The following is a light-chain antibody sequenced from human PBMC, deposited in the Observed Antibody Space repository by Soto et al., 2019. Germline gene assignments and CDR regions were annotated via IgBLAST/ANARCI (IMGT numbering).Light chain of an antibody. CDR2: HAS. CDR3: QHYNKWPLT. V-gene: IGKV3-15*01. Sequence: VMTQSPATLSVSPGERATLSCRASQSVSNNLAWYQQKPGQAPRLLIYHASTRATGIPARFSGSGSGTEFTLTISSLQSEDFAVYYCQHYNKWPLTFGGGTKVEIK. CDR1: QSVSNN. J-gene: IGKJ4*01.